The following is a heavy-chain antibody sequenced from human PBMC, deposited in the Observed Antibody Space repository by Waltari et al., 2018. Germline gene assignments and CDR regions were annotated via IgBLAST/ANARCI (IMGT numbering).Heavy chain of an antibody. CDR3: AKDLAVADPFDY. CDR2: ISGRGGST. D-gene: IGHD6-19*01. CDR1: GFTFRSYA. V-gene: IGHV3-23*01. Sequence: EVQLLESGGGLVQPGGSLRLSCAASGFTFRSYAMRWVRQAPGKGLEWVSAISGRGGSTYYADSVKGRFTSSRDNSKNALYLQMNSLSAEYTAVYYCAKDLAVADPFDYWGQGTLVTVSS. J-gene: IGHJ4*02.